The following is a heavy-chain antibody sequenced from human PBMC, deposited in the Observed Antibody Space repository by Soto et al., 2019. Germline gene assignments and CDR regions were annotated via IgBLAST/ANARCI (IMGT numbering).Heavy chain of an antibody. V-gene: IGHV4-31*03. CDR1: GGSISSGGYY. J-gene: IGHJ4*02. Sequence: PSETLSLTCTVSGGSISSGGYYWSWIRQHPGKGLEWIGYIYYSGSTYYNPSLKSRVTISVDTSKNQFSLKLSSVTAADTAVYYCARASRPLYCGGDCYSGIFDYWGQGTLVTVSS. CDR2: IYYSGST. CDR3: ARASRPLYCGGDCYSGIFDY. D-gene: IGHD2-21*02.